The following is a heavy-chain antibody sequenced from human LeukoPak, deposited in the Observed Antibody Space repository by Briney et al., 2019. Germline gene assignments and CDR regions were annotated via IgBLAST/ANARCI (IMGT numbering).Heavy chain of an antibody. CDR3: ARGDFWSGYYTGLY. CDR1: GFTVSSNY. Sequence: GGSLRLSGAASGFTVSSNYMSWVRQAPGKGLEWVSVIYSGGRIYYADSVKGRFTISRHNSENTLYLQMNSLRAEDTAVYYCARGDFWSGYYTGLYWGQGTLVTVSS. D-gene: IGHD3-3*01. CDR2: IYSGGRI. J-gene: IGHJ4*02. V-gene: IGHV3-53*04.